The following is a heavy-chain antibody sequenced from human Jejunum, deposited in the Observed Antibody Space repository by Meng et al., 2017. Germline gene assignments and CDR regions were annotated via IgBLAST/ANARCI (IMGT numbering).Heavy chain of an antibody. CDR2: IYPGDSDT. CDR3: ARQGGYCGGDCYWNLDY. Sequence: GESLKISCKGSGYSFTSYWIGWVRQMPGKGLEWMGIIYPGDSDTRYSPSFQGQVTISADKSISTAYLQWSGLKASDTAMYYCARQGGYCGGDCYWNLDYWGQGTLVTVSS. J-gene: IGHJ4*02. CDR1: GYSFTSYW. V-gene: IGHV5-51*01. D-gene: IGHD2-21*02.